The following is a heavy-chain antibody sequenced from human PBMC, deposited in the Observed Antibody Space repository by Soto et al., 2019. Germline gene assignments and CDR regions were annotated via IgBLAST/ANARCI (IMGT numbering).Heavy chain of an antibody. CDR2: ISGSAATT. D-gene: IGHD2-15*01. CDR3: ARGPRYCSGYSCDYYMDV. J-gene: IGHJ6*03. Sequence: EVQLLESGGGLIQPGGSLRLSCAASGFTYSSYAMSWVRQAPGKGLEWVSAISGSAATTFYADSVKGRFTVSRDNSKNTLYLQMNSLRAEDTAVYYCARGPRYCSGYSCDYYMDVCGKGTTVTVSS. V-gene: IGHV3-23*01. CDR1: GFTYSSYA.